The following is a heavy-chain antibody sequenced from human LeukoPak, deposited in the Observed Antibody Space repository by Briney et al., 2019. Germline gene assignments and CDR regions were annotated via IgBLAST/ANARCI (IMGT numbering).Heavy chain of an antibody. Sequence: GGSLRLSCAASGFTFSSYGMHWVRQAPGKGLEWVAVISYDGSNKYYADSVKGRFTISRDNSKNTLYLQMNSLRAEDTAVYYCAKVTFYYYGSGSYSDSWYFDLWGRGTLVTVSS. CDR2: ISYDGSNK. CDR1: GFTFSSYG. D-gene: IGHD3-10*01. CDR3: AKVTFYYYGSGSYSDSWYFDL. J-gene: IGHJ2*01. V-gene: IGHV3-30*18.